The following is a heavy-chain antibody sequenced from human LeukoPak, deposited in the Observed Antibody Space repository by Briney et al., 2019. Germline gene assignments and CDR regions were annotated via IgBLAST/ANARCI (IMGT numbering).Heavy chain of an antibody. D-gene: IGHD6-13*01. Sequence: PSETLSLTCTVSGGSISSSSYYWGWIRQPPGKGLEWIGSIYYSGSTYYNPSLKSRVTISVDTSKNQFALKVSSVTAADTAVYYCARLDSSSWYLGFDYWGQGTLVTVSS. V-gene: IGHV4-39*01. CDR2: IYYSGST. CDR1: GGSISSSSYY. J-gene: IGHJ4*02. CDR3: ARLDSSSWYLGFDY.